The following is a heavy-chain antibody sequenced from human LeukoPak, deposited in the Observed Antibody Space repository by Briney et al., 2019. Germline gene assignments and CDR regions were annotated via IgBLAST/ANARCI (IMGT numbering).Heavy chain of an antibody. CDR3: ASPTIDYYDSSGYYEDY. CDR1: GFTFSSYS. CDR2: ISSSSSYI. V-gene: IGHV3-21*01. D-gene: IGHD3-22*01. J-gene: IGHJ4*02. Sequence: GGSLRLSCAASGFTFSSYSMNWVRQAPGKGLEWVSSISSSSSYIYYADSVKGRFTISRDNAKNSLYLQMNSLRAEDTAVYYCASPTIDYYDSSGYYEDYWGQGTLVTVSS.